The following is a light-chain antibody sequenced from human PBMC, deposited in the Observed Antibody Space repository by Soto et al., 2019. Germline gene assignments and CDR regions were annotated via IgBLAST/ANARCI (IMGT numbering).Light chain of an antibody. CDR3: QQYNNWPRT. V-gene: IGKV3-15*01. Sequence: EIVMTQSPATLSVSPGERATVSCRASQSVSSNLAWYQQKPGQAPRLLIYGASTRATGIPARFSGSGSGTEFPLTIGSLQSEDFAVYYCQQYNNWPRTFGQGTKLEIK. CDR1: QSVSSN. J-gene: IGKJ2*01. CDR2: GAS.